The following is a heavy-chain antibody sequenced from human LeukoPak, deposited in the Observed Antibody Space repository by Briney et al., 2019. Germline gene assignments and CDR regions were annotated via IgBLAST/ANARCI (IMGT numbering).Heavy chain of an antibody. J-gene: IGHJ4*02. CDR3: AREHYDILTGHRPFDY. CDR2: INPSGGST. Sequence: GASVKVSCKASGYTFTSYYMHWVRQAPGQGLEWMGIINPSGGSTSYAQKFQGRVTMTRDMSTSTVYMELNSLRSEDTAVYYCAREHYDILTGHRPFDYWGQGTLVTVSS. D-gene: IGHD3-9*01. CDR1: GYTFTSYY. V-gene: IGHV1-46*01.